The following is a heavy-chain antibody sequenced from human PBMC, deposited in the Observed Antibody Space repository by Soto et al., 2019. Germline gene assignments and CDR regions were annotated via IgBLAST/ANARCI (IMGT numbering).Heavy chain of an antibody. CDR1: GFTFSSYG. J-gene: IGHJ6*02. D-gene: IGHD6-13*01. CDR2: ISYDGSSE. CDR3: AKDRGMYSRNSYGMDV. V-gene: IGHV3-30*18. Sequence: QVQLVESGGGVVQPGRSLRLSCAPSGFTFSSYGMHWVRQAPGKGLEWVAIISYDGSSEFVADSVKGRFSISRDNLKNTLSLQMSNLRPEDTAVYYCAKDRGMYSRNSYGMDVWGQGTTVTVSS.